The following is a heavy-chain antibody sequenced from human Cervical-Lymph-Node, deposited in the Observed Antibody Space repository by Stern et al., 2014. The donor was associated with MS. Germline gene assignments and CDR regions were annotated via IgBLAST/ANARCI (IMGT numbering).Heavy chain of an antibody. Sequence: EVQLVESGAEVKKPGESLKISCKLSGDSFTIYYISWVRQMPGQGLDGVGVIYPNDLDTTYSPSCQGQVTISADKTITSAYLQWSSLRASDTAMYYCARHVQGFDYWGQGTLVTVSS. V-gene: IGHV5-51*01. CDR2: IYPNDLDT. J-gene: IGHJ4*02. CDR1: GDSFTIYY. CDR3: ARHVQGFDY.